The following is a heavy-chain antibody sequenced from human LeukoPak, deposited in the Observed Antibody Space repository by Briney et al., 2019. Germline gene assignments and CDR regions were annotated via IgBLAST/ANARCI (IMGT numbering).Heavy chain of an antibody. Sequence: SETLSLTCTVSGGTISSYYWSRIRHPPGKGLEWIGYIYYSGSPNYNPSLKSRVTISVDTSKKQSSLKLSSVTAADTAVYYCARGTVTTSMKAFDIWGQGTMVTVSS. CDR3: ARGTVTTSMKAFDI. V-gene: IGHV4-59*08. D-gene: IGHD4-17*01. CDR2: IYYSGSP. J-gene: IGHJ3*02. CDR1: GGTISSYY.